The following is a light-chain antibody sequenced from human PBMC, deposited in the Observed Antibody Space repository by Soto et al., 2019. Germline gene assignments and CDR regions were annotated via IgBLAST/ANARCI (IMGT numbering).Light chain of an antibody. J-gene: IGLJ1*01. V-gene: IGLV2-14*01. CDR3: SSFTSRDTYV. CDR1: SSDIGGYNY. Sequence: QSALTQPASVSGSPGQSTTISCTGTSSDIGGYNYVSWYQQLPGEAPKLITYDVSDRPSGVSTRFSGSKSGNTASLTISGLQADDEGDYYCSSFTSRDTYVFGTGTKLTVL. CDR2: DVS.